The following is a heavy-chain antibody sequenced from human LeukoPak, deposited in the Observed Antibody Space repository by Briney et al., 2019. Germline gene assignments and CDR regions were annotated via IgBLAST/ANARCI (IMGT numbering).Heavy chain of an antibody. Sequence: GGSLRLSCAASGFTFSSYAMHWARQAPGKGLEWVAVISYDGSNKYYADSVKGRFTISRDNSKNTLYLQMNSLRAEDTAVYYCAKILTDFDYWGQGTLVTVSS. CDR1: GFTFSSYA. D-gene: IGHD3-9*01. CDR2: ISYDGSNK. V-gene: IGHV3-30-3*01. J-gene: IGHJ4*02. CDR3: AKILTDFDY.